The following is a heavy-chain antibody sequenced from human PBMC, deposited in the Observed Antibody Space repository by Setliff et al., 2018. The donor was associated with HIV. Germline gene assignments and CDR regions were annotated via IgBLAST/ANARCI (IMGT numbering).Heavy chain of an antibody. Sequence: GGSLRLSCAASGFTFRSYAMHWVRQAPGKGLEWVADISHDGSIEDYADSVRGRFTISRDNSKNTLFLQMNSLRPEDTATYYCVRDPIEGYPDYFDYWGQGTLVTVSS. V-gene: IGHV3-30*04. D-gene: IGHD1-26*01. CDR3: VRDPIEGYPDYFDY. J-gene: IGHJ4*02. CDR1: GFTFRSYA. CDR2: ISHDGSIE.